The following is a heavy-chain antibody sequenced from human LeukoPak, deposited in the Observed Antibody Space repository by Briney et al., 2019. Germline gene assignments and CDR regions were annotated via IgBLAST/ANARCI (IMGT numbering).Heavy chain of an antibody. CDR3: AKAPPLQDYFDY. Sequence: GGSLRLSCAASGFTFSSYAMHWVRQAPGKGLESVSAISSNGGSTYYANSVKGRFTISRDNSKNTLYLQMNSLRAEDTAVYYCAKAPPLQDYFDYWGQGTLVIVSS. CDR2: ISSNGGST. CDR1: GFTFSSYA. J-gene: IGHJ4*02. V-gene: IGHV3-64*01.